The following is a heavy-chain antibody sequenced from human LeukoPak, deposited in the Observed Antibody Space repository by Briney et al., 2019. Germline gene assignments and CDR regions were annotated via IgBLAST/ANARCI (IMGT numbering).Heavy chain of an antibody. CDR1: GGTFTSYA. CDR3: AIKEGYCSCGSCGI. V-gene: IGHV1-69*05. J-gene: IGHJ4*02. CDR2: IIPIFGTA. D-gene: IGHD2-15*01. Sequence: SVKVSCKASGGTFTSYAIRLVRQAPGQGLEWMGGIIPIFGTANYAQKFQGRVTITTDESTSTAYMELSSLRSEDTAVYYCAIKEGYCSCGSCGIWGQGTLVTVSS.